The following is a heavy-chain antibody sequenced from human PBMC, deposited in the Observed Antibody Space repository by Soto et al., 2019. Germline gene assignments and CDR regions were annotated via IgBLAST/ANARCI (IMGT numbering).Heavy chain of an antibody. D-gene: IGHD3-3*01. V-gene: IGHV1-8*01. CDR1: GYTFTSYD. CDR3: ARAYDFWSGYQRNAFDI. J-gene: IGHJ3*02. CDR2: MNPNSGNT. Sequence: ASVKVSCKASGYTFTSYDINWVRQATGHGLEWMGWMNPNSGNTGYAQKFQGRVTMTRNTSISTAYMELSSLRSEDTAVYYCARAYDFWSGYQRNAFDIWGQGTMVTVSS.